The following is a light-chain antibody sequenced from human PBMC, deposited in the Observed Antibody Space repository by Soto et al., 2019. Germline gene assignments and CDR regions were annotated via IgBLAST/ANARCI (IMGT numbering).Light chain of an antibody. J-gene: IGKJ3*01. CDR1: QDISNY. CDR3: QQYDNLPYT. Sequence: DIQMTQSPSSLSASVGDRVTITCQASQDISNYLNWYQQKPGKAPKLLIYDASNLEAGVPSRFSASGSGTYFAFTISSLQPEDIATYYCQQYDNLPYTFGPRTKVAIK. V-gene: IGKV1-33*01. CDR2: DAS.